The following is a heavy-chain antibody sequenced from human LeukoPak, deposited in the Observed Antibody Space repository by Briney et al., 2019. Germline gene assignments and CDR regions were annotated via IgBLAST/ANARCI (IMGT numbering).Heavy chain of an antibody. D-gene: IGHD6-13*01. CDR1: GFTFSSYA. CDR2: ISGSGGST. J-gene: IGHJ4*02. CDR3: ARDRRADSSFDY. Sequence: GGSLRLSCAASGFTFSSYAMSWVRQAPGKGLEWVSAISGSGGSTYYADSVKGRFTISRDNSKNTLYLQMNSLRAEDTAVYYCARDRRADSSFDYWGQGTLVTVSS. V-gene: IGHV3-23*01.